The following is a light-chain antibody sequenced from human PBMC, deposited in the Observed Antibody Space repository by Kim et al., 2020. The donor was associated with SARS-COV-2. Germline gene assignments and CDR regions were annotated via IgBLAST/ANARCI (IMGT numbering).Light chain of an antibody. J-gene: IGKJ5*01. CDR3: QQYNIWPIT. CDR2: GAS. V-gene: IGKV3-15*01. CDR1: QSVSSN. Sequence: GSPGERATLSCRASQSVSSNLAWYQQKPGQDPRLLIYGASTRATGIPARFSGSGSGTEFTLTISSLQSEDFAVYYCQQYNIWPITFGQGTRLEIK.